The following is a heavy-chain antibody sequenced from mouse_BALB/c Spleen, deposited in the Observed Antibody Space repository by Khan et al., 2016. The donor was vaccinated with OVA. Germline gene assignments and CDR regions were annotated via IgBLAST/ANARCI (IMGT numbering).Heavy chain of an antibody. Sequence: VKLLESGAELAKPGASVKMSCKASGYTFINYWILWVKQRPGQGLEWIGYINPSTGYTEYNQNFKDKATLTAYKSSSPAYMQLSSLTSEDSAVEYCARRGLRWDFDYWGQGTTRTVAS. CDR3: ARRGLRWDFDY. CDR2: INPSTGYT. J-gene: IGHJ2*01. CDR1: GYTFINYW. V-gene: IGHV1-7*01. D-gene: IGHD1-1*01.